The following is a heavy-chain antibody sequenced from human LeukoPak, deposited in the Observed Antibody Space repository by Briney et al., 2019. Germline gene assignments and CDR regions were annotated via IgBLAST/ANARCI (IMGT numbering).Heavy chain of an antibody. D-gene: IGHD3-10*01. CDR3: TRAKRIIMVRGVITRYFDY. J-gene: IGHJ4*02. CDR1: GGXFSGYY. Sequence: PSETLSLTCVVYGGXFSGYYWSWIRQPPGKGQEWIGSINHSGSTNYNPSLKSRGTISVDTSKNQFSLKLSSATAADTAVYYCTRAKRIIMVRGVITRYFDYWGQGTLVTVSS. CDR2: INHSGST. V-gene: IGHV4-34*01.